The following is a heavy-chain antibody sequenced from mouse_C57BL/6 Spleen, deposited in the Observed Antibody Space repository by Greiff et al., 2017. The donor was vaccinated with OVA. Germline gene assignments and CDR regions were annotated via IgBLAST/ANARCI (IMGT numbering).Heavy chain of an antibody. Sequence: VQLQQSGPELVKPGASVKMSCKASGYTFTDYNMHWVKQSHGKSLEWIGYINPNNGGTSYNQKFKGKATLTVNKSSSTAYMELRSLTSEDSAVYYCARRLGRKDYAMDYWGQGTSVTVSS. CDR3: ARRLGRKDYAMDY. D-gene: IGHD4-1*01. CDR2: INPNNGGT. CDR1: GYTFTDYN. V-gene: IGHV1-22*01. J-gene: IGHJ4*01.